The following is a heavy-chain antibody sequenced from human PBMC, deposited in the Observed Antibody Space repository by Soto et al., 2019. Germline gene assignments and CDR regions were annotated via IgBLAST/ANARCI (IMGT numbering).Heavy chain of an antibody. D-gene: IGHD3-9*01. CDR3: AKDPSTGPPDC. V-gene: IGHV3-23*01. CDR1: GFMFSSYG. Sequence: LRLSCAAAGFMFSSYGMSWVRQAPGKGLQWVATIHPSGGSTHYAESVRGRFTISRDNSRDTLYLQMNSLRAGDTAVYYCAKDPSTGPPDCWGQGALVTVSS. CDR2: IHPSGGST. J-gene: IGHJ4*02.